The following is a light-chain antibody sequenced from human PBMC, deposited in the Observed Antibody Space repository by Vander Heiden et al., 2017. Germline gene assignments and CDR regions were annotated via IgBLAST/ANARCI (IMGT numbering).Light chain of an antibody. CDR1: SSDVGGYNY. CDR3: TSYTSRTTWV. V-gene: IGLV2-14*03. CDR2: DVS. Sequence: QSALTQPASVSGSPGQSITISCTGTSSDVGGYNYVSWYQQHPGKAHKVMIYDVSKRPSGVSNRFSGSKSGNTASLTISGLQAEDEADYYCTSYTSRTTWVFGGGTKLTVL. J-gene: IGLJ2*01.